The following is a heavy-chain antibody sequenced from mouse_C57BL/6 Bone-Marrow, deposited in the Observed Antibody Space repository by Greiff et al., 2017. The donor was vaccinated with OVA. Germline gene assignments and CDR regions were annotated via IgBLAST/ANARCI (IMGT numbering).Heavy chain of an antibody. D-gene: IGHD1-1*01. V-gene: IGHV3-6*01. J-gene: IGHJ3*01. CDR2: ISFDGSN. CDR1: GYSITSGYY. Sequence: EVKLMESGPGLVKPSQSLSLTCSVTGYSITSGYYWNWIRQFPGNKLEWMGYISFDGSNNYNPSLKNRISITRAPSKNQFFLKLNSVTTEDTATYDCARGVLRSPWVAYWGQGTLVTVS. CDR3: ARGVLRSPWVAY.